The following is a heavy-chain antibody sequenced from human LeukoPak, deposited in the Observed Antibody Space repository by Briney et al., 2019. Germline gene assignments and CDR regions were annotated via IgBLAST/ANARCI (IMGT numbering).Heavy chain of an antibody. CDR3: ARDSLGNDDSSGYV. CDR2: IYYSGST. J-gene: IGHJ4*02. V-gene: IGHV4-30-4*08. D-gene: IGHD3-22*01. Sequence: PSETLSLTCTVSGGSISSGGYYWSWIRQHPGKGLEWIGYIYYSGSTYYNPSLKSRVTISVDTSKNQFSLKLSSVTAADTAVYYCARDSLGNDDSSGYVWGQGTLVTVSS. CDR1: GGSISSGGYY.